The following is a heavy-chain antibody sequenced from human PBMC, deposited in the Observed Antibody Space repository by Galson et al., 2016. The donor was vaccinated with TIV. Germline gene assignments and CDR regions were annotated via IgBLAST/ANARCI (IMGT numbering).Heavy chain of an antibody. D-gene: IGHD3-22*01. Sequence: SVKVSCKASGYMFSSHAMHWVRQAPGQRLEWMGWINAGNGNTKHSQNFQGRVTITRDTSATTTYMELRSLRSEDMAVYYCAREAVGAVKYCDNWGLGTLVTVSS. V-gene: IGHV1-3*01. CDR2: INAGNGNT. CDR1: GYMFSSHA. J-gene: IGHJ4*02. CDR3: AREAVGAVKYCDN.